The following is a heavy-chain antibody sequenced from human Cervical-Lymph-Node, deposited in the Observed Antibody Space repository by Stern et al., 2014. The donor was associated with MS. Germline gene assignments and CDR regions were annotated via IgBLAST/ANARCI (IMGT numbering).Heavy chain of an antibody. CDR3: ARRARAPMGIFDY. D-gene: IGHD7-27*01. J-gene: IGHJ4*02. CDR1: GFTFSDYY. Sequence: QDQLVQSGGGLVKPGGSLRLSCAASGFTFSDYYMSWIRPAPGKGLEWVSYMSSSCSTIFYADSVKGLFTISRDNGKNALYLLMNSLRAEDTAVYYCARRARAPMGIFDYWGQGMLVTVSS. CDR2: MSSSCSTI. V-gene: IGHV3-11*01.